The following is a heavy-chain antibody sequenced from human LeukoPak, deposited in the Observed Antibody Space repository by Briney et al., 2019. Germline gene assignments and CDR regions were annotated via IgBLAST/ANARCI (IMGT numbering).Heavy chain of an antibody. CDR2: INPNSGGT. Sequence: ASVKVSCKASGGTFSSYAISWVRQAPGQGLEWMGWINPNSGGTNYAQKFQGWVTMTRDTSISTAYMELSRLGSDDTAVYYCARAPVFYGSGSPFDYWGQGTLVTVSS. CDR3: ARAPVFYGSGSPFDY. CDR1: GGTFSSYA. D-gene: IGHD3-10*01. J-gene: IGHJ4*02. V-gene: IGHV1-2*04.